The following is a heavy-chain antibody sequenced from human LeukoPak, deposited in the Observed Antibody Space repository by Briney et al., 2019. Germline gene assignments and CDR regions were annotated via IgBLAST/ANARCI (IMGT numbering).Heavy chain of an antibody. CDR1: GFTFDDYA. Sequence: GGSLRLSCAASGFTFDDYAMHWVRQAPGKGLEWVSGISWNSGSIGYADSVKGRFTISRDNAKNSLYLQMNSLRAEDTALYYCEKDSSRLGELSLPFDYWGQGTLVTVSS. CDR3: EKDSSRLGELSLPFDY. V-gene: IGHV3-9*01. J-gene: IGHJ4*02. D-gene: IGHD3-16*02. CDR2: ISWNSGSI.